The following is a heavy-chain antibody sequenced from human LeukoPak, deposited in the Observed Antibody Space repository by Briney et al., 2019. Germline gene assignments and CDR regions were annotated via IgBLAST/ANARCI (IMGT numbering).Heavy chain of an antibody. CDR3: ARSSGSYYSAFDY. J-gene: IGHJ4*02. D-gene: IGHD1-26*01. Sequence: GGSLRLSCAASGFTVSSNYMSWVRQAPGKGLEWVSVIYSGGSTHYADSVKGRFTISRDNSKNTLYLQMNSLRAEDTAVYYCARSSGSYYSAFDYWGQGTLVTVSS. CDR1: GFTVSSNY. CDR2: IYSGGST. V-gene: IGHV3-53*01.